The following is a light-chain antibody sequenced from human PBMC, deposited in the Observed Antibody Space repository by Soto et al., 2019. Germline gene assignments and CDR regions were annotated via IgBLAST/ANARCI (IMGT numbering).Light chain of an antibody. CDR2: LNRDGRH. V-gene: IGLV4-69*01. J-gene: IGLJ2*01. CDR1: SGHSNYA. Sequence: QSVLTQSPPASASLGDSVKLTCTLSSGHSNYAIAWHQQQPEKGTRYLMKLNRDGRHSKGDGIPNRFSGASSGAERYLTISSLQSEDEADYYCQTWGTGIVIFGGGTKVTVL. CDR3: QTWGTGIVI.